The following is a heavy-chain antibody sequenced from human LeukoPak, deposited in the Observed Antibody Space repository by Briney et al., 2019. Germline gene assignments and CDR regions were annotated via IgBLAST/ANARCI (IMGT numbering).Heavy chain of an antibody. J-gene: IGHJ4*02. CDR2: INHSGST. Sequence: KPSETLSLTCAVNGGSFSGYYWSWIRQPPGKGLEWIGEINHSGSTNYNPSLKSRVTISVDTSKNQFSLKLSSVTAADTAVYYCARARFVVVPAAMRGYFDYWGQGTLVTVSS. D-gene: IGHD2-2*01. V-gene: IGHV4-34*01. CDR1: GGSFSGYY. CDR3: ARARFVVVPAAMRGYFDY.